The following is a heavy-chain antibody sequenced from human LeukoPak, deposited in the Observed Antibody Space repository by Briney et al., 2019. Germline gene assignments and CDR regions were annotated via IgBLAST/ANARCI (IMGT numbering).Heavy chain of an antibody. CDR1: PYIFSTYW. V-gene: IGHV5-51*01. Sequence: GESLKISCQGSPYIFSTYWIGWVRQMPGKGLEWMAVIYPGDSRTRYNPSFQGQVTISVDKTISTAYLQWSSLKASDTAMYYCVCRKFSSPWFDPWGQGTLVTVSS. J-gene: IGHJ5*02. CDR3: VCRKFSSPWFDP. CDR2: IYPGDSRT. D-gene: IGHD6-13*01.